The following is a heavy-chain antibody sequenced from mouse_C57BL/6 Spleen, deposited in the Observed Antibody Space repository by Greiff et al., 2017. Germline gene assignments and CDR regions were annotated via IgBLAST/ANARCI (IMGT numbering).Heavy chain of an antibody. CDR3: APKLAD. CDR1: GYAFSSSW. Sequence: QVQLQQSGPELVKPGASVKISCKASGYAFSSSWMNWVKQRPGKGLEWIGRIYPGDGDTNYNGKFKGKATLTADKSSSTSYMQLSSLTSEDSAVYFCAPKLADWGQGTLVTVSA. J-gene: IGHJ3*01. V-gene: IGHV1-82*01. CDR2: IYPGDGDT.